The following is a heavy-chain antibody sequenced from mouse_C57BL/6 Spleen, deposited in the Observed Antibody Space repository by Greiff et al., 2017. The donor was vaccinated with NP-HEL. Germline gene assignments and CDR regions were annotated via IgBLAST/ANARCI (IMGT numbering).Heavy chain of an antibody. D-gene: IGHD2-5*01. CDR1: GFTFSDYG. J-gene: IGHJ3*01. CDR3: ARSNPFAY. CDR2: ISSGSSTI. V-gene: IGHV5-17*01. Sequence: EVQLVESGGGLVKPGGSLKLSCAASGFTFSDYGMHWVRQAPEKGLEWVAYISSGSSTIYYADTVKGRFTISRDNAKNTLFLQMTSLRSEDTAMYYCARSNPFAYWGQGTLVTVSA.